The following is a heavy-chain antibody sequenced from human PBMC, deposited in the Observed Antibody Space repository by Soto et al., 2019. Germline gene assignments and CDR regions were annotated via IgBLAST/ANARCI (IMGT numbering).Heavy chain of an antibody. CDR2: IVVSGGNT. CDR3: ARVDSSGYLEMYYFDN. D-gene: IGHD3-22*01. J-gene: IGHJ4*02. V-gene: IGHV1-58*01. Sequence: ASVKVSCKASGFTFTSSAVQWVRQARGQRLEWIGWIVVSGGNTNYAQKFQERVTITRDKSTSTLYMELSSLSSEDTALYYCARVDSSGYLEMYYFDNWGQGPQVTVS. CDR1: GFTFTSSA.